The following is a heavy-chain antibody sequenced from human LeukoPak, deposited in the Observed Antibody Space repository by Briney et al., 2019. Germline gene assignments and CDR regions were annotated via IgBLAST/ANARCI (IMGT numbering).Heavy chain of an antibody. Sequence: GGSLRLSCAASGFTFDDYAMHWVRQAPGKGLEWVSGISWNSGSIGYADSVKGRFTISRDNSKNTLYLQMNSLRAEDTAVYYCANERGFFGYFDYWGQGTLVTVSS. CDR3: ANERGFFGYFDY. V-gene: IGHV3-9*01. J-gene: IGHJ4*02. CDR2: ISWNSGSI. D-gene: IGHD3-3*01. CDR1: GFTFDDYA.